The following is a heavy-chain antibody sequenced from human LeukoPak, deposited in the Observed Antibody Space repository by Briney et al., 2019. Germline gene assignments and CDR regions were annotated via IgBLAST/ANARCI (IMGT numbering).Heavy chain of an antibody. J-gene: IGHJ4*02. D-gene: IGHD4/OR15-4a*01. CDR1: GFTFSSYA. V-gene: IGHV3-30*04. Sequence: GRSLRLSCAASGFTFSSYAMHWVRQAPGKGLEWVAVISYDGSNKYYADSVKGRFTISRDNSKNTLHLQMNSLRADDTAFYYCARDTLGEGEDANYAVYYFDYWGQGTVVTVSS. CDR3: ARDTLGEGEDANYAVYYFDY. CDR2: ISYDGSNK.